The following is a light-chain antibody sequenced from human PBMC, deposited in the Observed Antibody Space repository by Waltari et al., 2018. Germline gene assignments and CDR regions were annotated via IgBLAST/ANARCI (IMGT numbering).Light chain of an antibody. CDR2: KVS. CDR3: KQRNYSPRT. J-gene: IGKJ1*01. Sequence: DVVMTQSPLSLPVTLGQPASISSRSGESLVENDGGAYLSWFQQRPGQSPRRLISKVSRRGCGVPTRFRGSESGADFTLNISSVQAEDAGVYYWKQRNYSPRTFGQGTKVEIK. CDR1: ESLVENDGGAY. V-gene: IGKV2-30*01.